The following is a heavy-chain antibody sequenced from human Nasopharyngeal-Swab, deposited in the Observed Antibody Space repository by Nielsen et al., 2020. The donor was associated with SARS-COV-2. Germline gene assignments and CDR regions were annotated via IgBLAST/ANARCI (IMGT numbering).Heavy chain of an antibody. CDR2: IYHSGST. D-gene: IGHD1-26*01. J-gene: IGHJ3*02. CDR3: ARDVVGATTTDAFDI. Sequence: GVLRLSCAVSGGSISSSNWWSWVRQPPGKGLEWIGEIYHSGSTNYNPSLKSRVTISVDESKNQFSLKLSSVTAADTAVYFCARDVVGATTTDAFDIWVQGTMVTVSS. CDR1: GGSISSSNW. V-gene: IGHV4-4*01.